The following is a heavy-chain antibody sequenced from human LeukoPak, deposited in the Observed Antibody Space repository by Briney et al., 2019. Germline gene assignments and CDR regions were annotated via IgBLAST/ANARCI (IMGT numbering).Heavy chain of an antibody. D-gene: IGHD3-9*01. Sequence: GGSLRLSCAASGFTFSSYAMHWVRQAPGKGLEWVAVISYDGSNKYYADSVKGRFTISRDNSKNTLYLQMNSLRAEDTAVYYCARGADILTGYFTQYFQHWGQGTLVTVSS. CDR1: GFTFSSYA. CDR2: ISYDGSNK. CDR3: ARGADILTGYFTQYFQH. V-gene: IGHV3-30-3*01. J-gene: IGHJ1*01.